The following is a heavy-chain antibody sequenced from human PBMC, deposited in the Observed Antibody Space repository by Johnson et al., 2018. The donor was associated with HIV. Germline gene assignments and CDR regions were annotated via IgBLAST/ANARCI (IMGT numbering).Heavy chain of an antibody. CDR1: GFTFSSYG. CDR3: ARDGVYSSPHDAFDI. J-gene: IGHJ3*02. Sequence: QVQLVESGGGVVQPGRSLRLSCEASGFTFSSYGMAWVRQAPGKGLEWVTVISFAGVKKYYADSVKGRFTISRDNSKGTLYLQMDSLRAEDSAVYYCARDGVYSSPHDAFDIWGQGTMVTVSS. CDR2: ISFAGVKK. D-gene: IGHD3-22*01. V-gene: IGHV3-33*08.